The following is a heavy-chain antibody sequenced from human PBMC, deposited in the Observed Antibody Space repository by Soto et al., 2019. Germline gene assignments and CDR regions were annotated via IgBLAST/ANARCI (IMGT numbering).Heavy chain of an antibody. J-gene: IGHJ6*02. D-gene: IGHD6-13*01. CDR3: AAMAMGAASTYYYYGMDV. V-gene: IGHV4-39*01. CDR1: GGSISSSGYY. CDR2: IYYSGST. Sequence: PSETLCLTCTVSGGSISSSGYYWGWIRQPPGKGLEWIGSIYYSGSTYYNPSLKSRVTISVDTSKNQFSLKLSSVTAADTAVYYCAAMAMGAASTYYYYGMDVWGQGTTVTVSS.